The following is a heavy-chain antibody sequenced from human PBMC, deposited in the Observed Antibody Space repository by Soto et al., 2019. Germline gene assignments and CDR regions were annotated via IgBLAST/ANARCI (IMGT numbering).Heavy chain of an antibody. CDR3: ARGFGQYDILTGPHRRRFGMDV. J-gene: IGHJ6*02. CDR1: GGTFSSYA. CDR2: IIPIFGTA. D-gene: IGHD3-9*01. V-gene: IGHV1-69*13. Sequence: SVKVSCKASGGTFSSYAISWVRQAPGQGLEWMGGIIPIFGTANYAQKFQGRVTITADESTSTAYMELSSLRPEDTAVYYCARGFGQYDILTGPHRRRFGMDVWGQGTTVTVSS.